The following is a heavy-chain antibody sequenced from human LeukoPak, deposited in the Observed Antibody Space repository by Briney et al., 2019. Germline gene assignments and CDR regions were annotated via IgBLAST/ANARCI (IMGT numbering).Heavy chain of an antibody. J-gene: IGHJ6*02. Sequence: ASVKVSCKASGYTFTSYDINWVRQATGQGLEWMGWMNPNSGNTGYAQKFQGRVTMTRNTSISTAYMELSSLRSEDTAVYYCARESELLWFGESYYYYGMDVWGQGTTVTVSS. CDR2: MNPNSGNT. V-gene: IGHV1-8*01. CDR1: GYTFTSYD. CDR3: ARESELLWFGESYYYYGMDV. D-gene: IGHD3-10*01.